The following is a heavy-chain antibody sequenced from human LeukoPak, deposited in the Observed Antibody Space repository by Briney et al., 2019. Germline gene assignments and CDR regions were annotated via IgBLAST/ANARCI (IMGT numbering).Heavy chain of an antibody. CDR2: IWHSGST. V-gene: IGHV4-4*02. CDR3: ARDLYGSGNYFDY. Sequence: PSETLSLTCAVSGGSVSSNNWWSWVRQPPGKGLEWIGEIWHSGSTNYNPSLKSRLTISVDKSKNQFSLKLSSVTAADTAVYYCARDLYGSGNYFDYWGQGTLVTVSS. J-gene: IGHJ4*02. D-gene: IGHD3-10*01. CDR1: GGSVSSNNW.